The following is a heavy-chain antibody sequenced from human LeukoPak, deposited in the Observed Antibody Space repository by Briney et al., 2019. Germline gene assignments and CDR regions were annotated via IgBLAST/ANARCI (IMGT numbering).Heavy chain of an antibody. J-gene: IGHJ6*03. Sequence: GESLKISCKGSGYSFTSYWIGWVRQMPGKGLEWMGIIYPGDSDTRYSPSFQGQVTTSADKSISTAYLQWSSLKASDTAMYYCARHNSDPSSSGGSYYYYYYYMDVWGKGTTVTVSS. CDR1: GYSFTSYW. CDR2: IYPGDSDT. V-gene: IGHV5-51*01. D-gene: IGHD6-6*01. CDR3: ARHNSDPSSSGGSYYYYYYYMDV.